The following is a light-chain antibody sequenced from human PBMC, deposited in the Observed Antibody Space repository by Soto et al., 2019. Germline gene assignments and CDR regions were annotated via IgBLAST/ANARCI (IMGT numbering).Light chain of an antibody. CDR2: GAS. CDR1: EGVGSS. V-gene: IGKV3-15*01. Sequence: TVMTPSPTTLSVSPGDRITLSCRASEGVGSSLAWYQQKPGQAPRVLIYGASTTAPGIPARFSGSGSGTEFTLTISSLQSEDSAVYHCQQYNDWPRTFGQGTKVDIK. CDR3: QQYNDWPRT. J-gene: IGKJ1*01.